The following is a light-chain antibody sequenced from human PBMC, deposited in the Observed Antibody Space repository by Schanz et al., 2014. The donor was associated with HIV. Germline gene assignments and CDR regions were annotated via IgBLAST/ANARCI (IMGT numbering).Light chain of an antibody. CDR3: QHFGNSPGLT. CDR1: QSLSSY. CDR2: AAS. Sequence: EIVLTQSPGTLSVSPGETATLSCRASQSLSSYLAWYQQTPGQAPRLLIYAASSRATDIPDRFSGSGSGTDFTLTISRLEPEDFAVYYCQHFGNSPGLTFGGGTKVEVK. J-gene: IGKJ4*01. V-gene: IGKV3-20*01.